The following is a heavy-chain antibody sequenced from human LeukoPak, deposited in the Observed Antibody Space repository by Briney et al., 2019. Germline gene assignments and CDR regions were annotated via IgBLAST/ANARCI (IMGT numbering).Heavy chain of an antibody. Sequence: PSETLSLTCAVYGGSFSGYYWGWIRQPPGKGLEWIGEINHSGSTNYNPSLKSRVTISVDTSKNQFSLKLSSVTAADTAVYYCARQGYDFWSGYSLYYYMDVWGKGTTVTVSS. D-gene: IGHD3-3*01. J-gene: IGHJ6*03. CDR1: GGSFSGYY. CDR2: INHSGST. V-gene: IGHV4-34*01. CDR3: ARQGYDFWSGYSLYYYMDV.